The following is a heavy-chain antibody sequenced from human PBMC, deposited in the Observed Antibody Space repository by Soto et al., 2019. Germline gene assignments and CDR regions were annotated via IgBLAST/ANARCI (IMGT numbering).Heavy chain of an antibody. V-gene: IGHV1-18*01. CDR3: ARGRYGDY. CDR2: ISAHNGNT. J-gene: IGHJ4*02. CDR1: GYTFTSYG. D-gene: IGHD1-1*01. Sequence: QVHLVQSGAEVKKPGASVKVSCKASGYTFTSYGITWVRQAPGQGLEWMGWISAHNGNTDYAQKLQGRVIVTRDTSTSTAYLVLRGLISDDTAVYYCARGRYGDYWGQGALVTVSS.